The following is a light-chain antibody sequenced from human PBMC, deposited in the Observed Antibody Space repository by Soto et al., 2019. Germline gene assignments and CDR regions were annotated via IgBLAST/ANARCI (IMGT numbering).Light chain of an antibody. CDR1: QSISSW. Sequence: DIQMTQSPSTLSVSVGDRVTITCRASQSISSWLAWYQQKPGKAPKLLIYDASSLESGVPSRFSVSGSGTEFTLTISSLQPDDFATYYCQQYNSYAYTFGQGTKLEIK. V-gene: IGKV1-5*01. CDR3: QQYNSYAYT. CDR2: DAS. J-gene: IGKJ2*01.